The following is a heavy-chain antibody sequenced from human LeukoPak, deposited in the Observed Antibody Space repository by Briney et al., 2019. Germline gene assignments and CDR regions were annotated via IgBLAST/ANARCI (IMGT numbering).Heavy chain of an antibody. CDR3: ASIDLGYCSGGSCFSDDY. CDR2: INQNGGVK. J-gene: IGHJ4*02. Sequence: GGSLRLSCVASGFIFGDYWMRWVRQAPGKGLEWVATINQNGGVKYYVDSVKGRFTISRDNAKNSLYLQMNSLRAEDTAVYYCASIDLGYCSGGSCFSDDYWGQGTLVTVSS. CDR1: GFIFGDYW. D-gene: IGHD2-15*01. V-gene: IGHV3-7*01.